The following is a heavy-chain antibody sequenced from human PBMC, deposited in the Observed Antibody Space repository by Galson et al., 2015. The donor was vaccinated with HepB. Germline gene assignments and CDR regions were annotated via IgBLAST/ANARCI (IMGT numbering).Heavy chain of an antibody. CDR1: GYTFSDYA. Sequence: SVKVSCKASGYTFSDYAIHWVRQAPGQGLEWLGWINAGNGNTKLAQKFEGRLSITRDTSASTAYMDLSSLRSEDTAVYSCVGGHTVTFGGVFVVPVYFDCWGLGTLVTVSS. CDR2: INAGNGNT. D-gene: IGHD3-16*02. CDR3: VGGHTVTFGGVFVVPVYFDC. J-gene: IGHJ4*02. V-gene: IGHV1-3*01.